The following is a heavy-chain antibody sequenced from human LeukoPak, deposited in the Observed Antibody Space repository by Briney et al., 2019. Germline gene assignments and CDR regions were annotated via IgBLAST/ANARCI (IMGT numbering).Heavy chain of an antibody. CDR1: GYTFTGYY. CDR2: INPNSGGT. J-gene: IGHJ3*02. D-gene: IGHD3-9*01. CDR3: ARDGRAYYDILTGYRPGDAFDI. Sequence: EASVKVSCKASGYTFTGYYMHWVRQAPGQGLEWMGWINPNSGGTNYAQKFQGRVTMTRDTSISTAYMELSRLRSDDTAVYYCARDGRAYYDILTGYRPGDAFDIWGQGTMVTVSS. V-gene: IGHV1-2*02.